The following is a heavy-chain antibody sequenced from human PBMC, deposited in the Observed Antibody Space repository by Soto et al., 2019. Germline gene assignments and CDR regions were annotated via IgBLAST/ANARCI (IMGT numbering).Heavy chain of an antibody. V-gene: IGHV4-61*01. D-gene: IGHD5-18*01. J-gene: IGHJ4*02. CDR1: GDSVSSDNYY. CDR3: ARAIRGYIGALHY. CDR2: IYSSGST. Sequence: SETLSLTCTVSGDSVSSDNYYWTWIRQPPGKGLEWIGYIYSSGSTNYNPSLKSRVTISVDTSRNQFSLKLISVTAADTAVYYCARAIRGYIGALHYCGQGTLVAV.